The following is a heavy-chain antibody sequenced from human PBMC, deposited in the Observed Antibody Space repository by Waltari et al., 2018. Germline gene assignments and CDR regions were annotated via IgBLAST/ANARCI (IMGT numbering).Heavy chain of an antibody. Sequence: EVQLVESGGGLVQPGGSLRLSCAASGFTFRRYAMSWVRQLTGKGVEWVSAISGSGGSTYYADSVKGRFTISRDNSKNTLYLQMNSLRAEDTAVYYCAKFPKEIYYDSSGYYFGYWGQGTLVTVSS. J-gene: IGHJ4*02. D-gene: IGHD3-22*01. CDR1: GFTFRRYA. V-gene: IGHV3-23*04. CDR2: ISGSGGST. CDR3: AKFPKEIYYDSSGYYFGY.